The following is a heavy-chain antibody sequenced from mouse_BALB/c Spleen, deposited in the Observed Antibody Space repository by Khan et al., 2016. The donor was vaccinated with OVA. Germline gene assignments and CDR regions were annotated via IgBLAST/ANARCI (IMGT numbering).Heavy chain of an antibody. CDR1: GYTFTSYY. J-gene: IGHJ3*01. CDR3: ARAGYGSFAY. D-gene: IGHD2-10*02. Sequence: QVRLQQSGPELVKPGASVRISCKASGYTFTSYYIHWVKQRPGQGLEWIGWIYPGNVNAKYNERFKGKATLTADTSSSTAYMQLSSLTSVDSAVYFCARAGYGSFAYWGQGTLVTVSS. CDR2: IYPGNVNA. V-gene: IGHV1S56*01.